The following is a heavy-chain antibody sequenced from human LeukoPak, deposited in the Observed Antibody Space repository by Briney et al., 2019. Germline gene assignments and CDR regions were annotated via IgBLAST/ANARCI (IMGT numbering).Heavy chain of an antibody. J-gene: IGHJ4*02. CDR3: ARTSRDAATYFDF. V-gene: IGHV4-4*07. Sequence: SETLSLTCSVSGGSLNDFYASWIRQSAGRGLEWVGRVHSSGRTHYSTLFNSRAIVSADTSKNQFSLRLNSVTAADAAVYYCARTSRDAATYFDFWGQGTLVTVSS. CDR2: VHSSGRT. CDR1: GGSLNDFY. D-gene: IGHD1-26*01.